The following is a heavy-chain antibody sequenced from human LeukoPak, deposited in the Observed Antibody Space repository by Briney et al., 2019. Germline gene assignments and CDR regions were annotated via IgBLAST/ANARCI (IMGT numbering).Heavy chain of an antibody. D-gene: IGHD3-22*01. V-gene: IGHV4-59*01. J-gene: IGHJ3*02. CDR3: ARLVDYDNGRDPVIFDM. CDR2: INDSVRA. Sequence: SETLSLACTVSGGSIRSYYWSWIPQPPGKGPEWICSINDSVRAKYNPSLHSRVTLSLYTSKNLFSLQLISVSAADTAGYYCARLVDYDNGRDPVIFDMWGEGAMVTVSS. CDR1: GGSIRSYY.